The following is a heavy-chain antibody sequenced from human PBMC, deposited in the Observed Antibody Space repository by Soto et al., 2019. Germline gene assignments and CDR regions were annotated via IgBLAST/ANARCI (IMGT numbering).Heavy chain of an antibody. Sequence: EVQLLESGGGLVQPGGSLRLSCAASGCTISSNAMYWVRQAPGKGLEWVSAISDRGDTTHYADSVKGRFTISRDTSKNTLYLQLNTLRADDTAVYYCAKDKPGTTSFDYWGQGTLVTVSS. D-gene: IGHD1-1*01. CDR1: GCTISSNA. CDR3: AKDKPGTTSFDY. J-gene: IGHJ4*02. V-gene: IGHV3-23*01. CDR2: ISDRGDTT.